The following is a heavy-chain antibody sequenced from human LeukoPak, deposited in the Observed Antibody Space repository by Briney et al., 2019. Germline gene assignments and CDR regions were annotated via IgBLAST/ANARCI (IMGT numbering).Heavy chain of an antibody. Sequence: GGSLRLSCAVSGFTFSGHWMFWVRQAPGKGLEWVSSDGSSTGYTDSVKGRFTVSRDNAKNTLYLQMNSLRAEDTAVYYCARARWYSCDYWGQGTLVTVSS. CDR2: DGSST. V-gene: IGHV3-74*01. CDR1: GFTFSGHW. CDR3: ARARWYSCDY. J-gene: IGHJ4*02. D-gene: IGHD5-24*01.